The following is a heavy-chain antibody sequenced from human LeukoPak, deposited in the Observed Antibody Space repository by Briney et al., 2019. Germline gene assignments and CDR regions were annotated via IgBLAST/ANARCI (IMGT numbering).Heavy chain of an antibody. CDR3: ARDEVDTAMANDY. Sequence: GGSLRLSCAASGFTFSDYYMSWIRQAPGKGLEWVSYISSSGSTIYYADSVKGRFTISRDNAKNSLYLQMNSLRAEDTAVYYCARDEVDTAMANDYWGQGTLVTVSS. V-gene: IGHV3-11*04. D-gene: IGHD5-18*01. CDR2: ISSSGSTI. J-gene: IGHJ4*02. CDR1: GFTFSDYY.